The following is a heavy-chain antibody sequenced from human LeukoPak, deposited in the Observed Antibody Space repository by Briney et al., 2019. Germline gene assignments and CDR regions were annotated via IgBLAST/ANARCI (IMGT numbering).Heavy chain of an antibody. CDR2: IYSGGST. J-gene: IGHJ6*02. D-gene: IGHD5-24*01. CDR3: ARDRRDGYNRYYYYGMDV. CDR1: GFTVSSNY. Sequence: GGSLRLSCAASGFTVSSNYMSWVRQAPGKGLEWVSVIYSGGSTYYADSVKGRFTISRDNSKNTLYLQMNNLRAEDTAVYYCARDRRDGYNRYYYYGMDVWGQGTTVTVSS. V-gene: IGHV3-66*01.